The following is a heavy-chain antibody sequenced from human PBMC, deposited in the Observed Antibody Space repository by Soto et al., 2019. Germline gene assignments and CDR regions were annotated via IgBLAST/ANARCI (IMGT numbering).Heavy chain of an antibody. Sequence: PSETLSLTCTVSGASISSDDYYWSWFRQPPGKGLEWIGSIYYSGSTYYNPSLKSRVTISVDTSKNQFSLKLSSVTAADTAVYYCARHLPEYYYGSGTQINWFDPWGQGTLVTVSS. CDR1: GASISSDDYY. D-gene: IGHD3-10*01. V-gene: IGHV4-39*01. J-gene: IGHJ5*02. CDR2: IYYSGST. CDR3: ARHLPEYYYGSGTQINWFDP.